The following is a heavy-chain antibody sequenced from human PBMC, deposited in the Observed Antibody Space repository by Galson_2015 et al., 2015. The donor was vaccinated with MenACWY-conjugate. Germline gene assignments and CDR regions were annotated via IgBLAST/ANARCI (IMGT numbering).Heavy chain of an antibody. D-gene: IGHD3-10*01. J-gene: IGHJ4*02. V-gene: IGHV3-23*01. CDR2: ISGSGGST. CDR3: AKVPLNYGSGESHFDY. Sequence: SLRLSCAASGFTFSSYAMSWVRQAPGKGLEWVSAISGSGGSTYYADSVKGRFTISRDNSKNTLYLQMNSLRAEDTAVYYCAKVPLNYGSGESHFDYWGQGTLVTVSS. CDR1: GFTFSSYA.